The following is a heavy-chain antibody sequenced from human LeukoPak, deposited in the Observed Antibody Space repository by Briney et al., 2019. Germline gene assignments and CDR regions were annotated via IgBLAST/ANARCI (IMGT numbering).Heavy chain of an antibody. CDR2: IGSSSSYI. D-gene: IGHD2-2*01. CDR3: ARDRGVPA. V-gene: IGHV3-21*01. J-gene: IGHJ5*02. Sequence: GGSLRLSCAASGFTFSSYSMNWVRQAPGKGLEWVSSIGSSSSYIYYADSVKGRFTISRDNAKNSLYLQMNSLRAEDTAVYYCARDRGVPAWGQGTLVTVSS. CDR1: GFTFSSYS.